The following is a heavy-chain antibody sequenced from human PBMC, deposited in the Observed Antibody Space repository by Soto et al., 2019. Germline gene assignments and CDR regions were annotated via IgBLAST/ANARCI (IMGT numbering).Heavy chain of an antibody. CDR3: AKDITALRLYYYYGMDV. CDR2: ISYDGSNK. J-gene: IGHJ6*02. CDR1: GFTFSSYG. D-gene: IGHD5-12*01. Sequence: GGSLRLSCAASGFTFSSYGMHWVRQAPGKGLEWVAVISYDGSNKYYADSVKGRFTISRDNSKNTLYLQMNSLRAEDTAVYYCAKDITALRLYYYYGMDVWGQGTTVTVSS. V-gene: IGHV3-30*18.